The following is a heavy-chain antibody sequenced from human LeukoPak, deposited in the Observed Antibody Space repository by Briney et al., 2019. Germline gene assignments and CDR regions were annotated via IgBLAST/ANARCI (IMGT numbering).Heavy chain of an antibody. CDR1: GFTFSSYS. D-gene: IGHD1-26*01. Sequence: PGGSLRLSCAASGFTFSSYSMNWVRQAPGKGLGWVSSISSSSSYIYYADSVKGRFTISRDKSKNTLYLQMNSLRAEDTAVYYCAKAPYSGNYWTLDYWGQGTLVTVSS. CDR2: ISSSSSYI. V-gene: IGHV3-21*04. CDR3: AKAPYSGNYWTLDY. J-gene: IGHJ4*02.